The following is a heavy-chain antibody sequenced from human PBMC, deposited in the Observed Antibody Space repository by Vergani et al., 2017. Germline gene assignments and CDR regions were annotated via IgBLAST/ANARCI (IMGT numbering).Heavy chain of an antibody. CDR1: GATFRSNT. D-gene: IGHD2-21*02. Sequence: QVQLVQSGAEVKKPGSSVKVSCKASGATFRSNTISWVRQVPGQGLEWMGRLIPVLGKTKYAQDFQGRLTIPADTSTSTAYMELTSLRSQDTAVYYCARDPRGYGGDPEDYYYGMDVWGQGTTVTVSS. J-gene: IGHJ6*02. CDR2: LIPVLGKT. V-gene: IGHV1-69*08. CDR3: ARDPRGYGGDPEDYYYGMDV.